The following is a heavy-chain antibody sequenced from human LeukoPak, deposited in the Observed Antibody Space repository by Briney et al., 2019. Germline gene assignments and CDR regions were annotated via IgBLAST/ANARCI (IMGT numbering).Heavy chain of an antibody. V-gene: IGHV3-48*03. CDR1: GFTFNSYD. Sequence: PGGSLRLSCAASGFTFNSYDMNWVRQAPGKGLEWVSYIRSSGSTIYYADSVKGRFTISRGNAKNSLYLQMNSLRAEDTAVYYCARLALRYFDWLSPLDSWGQGTLVTVSS. CDR3: ARLALRYFDWLSPLDS. D-gene: IGHD3-9*01. CDR2: IRSSGSTI. J-gene: IGHJ4*02.